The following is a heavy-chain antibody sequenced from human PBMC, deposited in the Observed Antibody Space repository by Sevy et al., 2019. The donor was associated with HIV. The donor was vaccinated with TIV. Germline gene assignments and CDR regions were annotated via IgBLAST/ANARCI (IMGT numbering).Heavy chain of an antibody. CDR2: ISSGSGFI. J-gene: IGHJ6*02. Sequence: GGSLRLSCATSGFTFSTYNMNWVRQAPGMGLEWVSSISSGSGFIFYADSVKGRFTISRDNAKNSLDLQMNSLRAEDAAVYYCAREKTILEGRYGMDVWGQGTTVTVSS. V-gene: IGHV3-21*01. CDR3: AREKTILEGRYGMDV. D-gene: IGHD3-3*01. CDR1: GFTFSTYN.